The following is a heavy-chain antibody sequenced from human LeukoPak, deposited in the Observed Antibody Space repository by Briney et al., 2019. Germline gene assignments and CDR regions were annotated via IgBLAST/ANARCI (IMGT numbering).Heavy chain of an antibody. D-gene: IGHD1-26*01. CDR1: GGSISSYY. Sequence: PSETLSLTCTVSGGSISSYYWSWIRQPPGKGLEWIGYIYYSGSTNYNPSLKSRVTISVDTSKNQFSLKLSSVTAADTAVYYCATQIFVGATLFDYWGQGTLVTVSS. CDR3: ATQIFVGATLFDY. V-gene: IGHV4-59*08. J-gene: IGHJ4*02. CDR2: IYYSGST.